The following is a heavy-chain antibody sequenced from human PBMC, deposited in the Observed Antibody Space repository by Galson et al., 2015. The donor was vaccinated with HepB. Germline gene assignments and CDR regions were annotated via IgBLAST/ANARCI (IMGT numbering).Heavy chain of an antibody. CDR3: AAHTADGESTFDF. V-gene: IGHV3-23*01. J-gene: IGHJ4*02. Sequence: SLRLSCAASGFTFSSYAMSWVRQAPGKGLEWVSAISGSDDSTYFADSGKGRFSISRDNSKNTLYLQLNSLRAEDTAVYYCAAHTADGESTFDFWGQGTLVTVSS. CDR2: ISGSDDST. CDR1: GFTFSSYA. D-gene: IGHD4-17*01.